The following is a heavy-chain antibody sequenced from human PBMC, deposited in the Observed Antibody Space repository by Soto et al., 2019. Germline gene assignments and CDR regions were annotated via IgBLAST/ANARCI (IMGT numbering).Heavy chain of an antibody. V-gene: IGHV3-72*01. CDR2: TRNKANSYTT. Sequence: TGGSLRLSCAVSGFTFSDHYMDWVRQAPGKGLEWVGRTRNKANSYTTEYAASVKGRFTILRDDSKNSLYLQMNSLKTEDTAVYYCARNSYSGRGWCLDFWGQGTLVTVSS. D-gene: IGHD6-19*01. CDR3: ARNSYSGRGWCLDF. CDR1: GFTFSDHY. J-gene: IGHJ4*02.